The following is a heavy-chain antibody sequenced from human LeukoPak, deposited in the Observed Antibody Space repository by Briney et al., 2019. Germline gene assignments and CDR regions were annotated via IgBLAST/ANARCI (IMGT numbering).Heavy chain of an antibody. CDR3: ARGGSYGGNLNY. J-gene: IGHJ4*02. V-gene: IGHV4-31*03. Sequence: SQTPPLTCTVSGGSISSGGYYWSWIRQHPGKGLEWIGYMYNSGNTYYNPSLKSRAAISVDTSSNQFSLKLSSVTAADTAVYFCARGGSYGGNLNYWGQGILVTVSS. D-gene: IGHD4-23*01. CDR1: GGSISSGGYY. CDR2: MYNSGNT.